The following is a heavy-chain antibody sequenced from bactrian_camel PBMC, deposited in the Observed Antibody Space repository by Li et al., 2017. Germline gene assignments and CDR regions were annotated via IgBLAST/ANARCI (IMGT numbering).Heavy chain of an antibody. CDR1: GRSNENYF. CDR2: MYTGFGGGNI. Sequence: HVQLVESGGASVQAGGSLRLSCAISGRSNENYFLAWFRQPPGKEREGVAAMYTGFGGGNIYYDDSVKGRFTISQDNSKNILTLQMNNLKVEDTAKYYCAAELRPECSPRSSSFGHWGQGTQVTVS. CDR3: AAELRPECSPRSSSFGH. J-gene: IGHJ6*01. D-gene: IGHD2*01. V-gene: IGHV3S45*01.